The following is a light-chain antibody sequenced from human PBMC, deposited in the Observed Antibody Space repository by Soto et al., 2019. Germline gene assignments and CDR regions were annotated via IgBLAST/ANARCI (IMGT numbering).Light chain of an antibody. CDR2: SNN. V-gene: IGLV1-44*01. CDR3: AAWDDSLSGNV. J-gene: IGLJ6*01. CDR1: SSNIGTNT. Sequence: QSVLTQPPSASGTPGQRVTISCSGSSSNIGTNTVNWHQHVPGTAPKLLIYSNNQRPSGVPDRFSGSKSGTSASLAISGLQSEDEADYYCAAWDDSLSGNVFGSGTKLTVL.